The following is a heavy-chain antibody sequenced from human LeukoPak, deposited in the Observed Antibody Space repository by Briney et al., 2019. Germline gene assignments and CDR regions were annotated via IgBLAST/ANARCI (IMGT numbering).Heavy chain of an antibody. CDR2: IIPIFGTA. J-gene: IGHJ6*03. D-gene: IGHD3-3*01. CDR3: ARDRVTRKTLRFLEWPLPYYYYYMDV. V-gene: IGHV1-69*05. Sequence: GSSVKVSCKASGGTFSSYAISWVRQAPGQWLEWMGGIIPIFGTANYAQKFQGRVTITTDESTSAAYMELSSLRSEDTAVYYCARDRVTRKTLRFLEWPLPYYYYYMDVWGKGTTVTVSS. CDR1: GGTFSSYA.